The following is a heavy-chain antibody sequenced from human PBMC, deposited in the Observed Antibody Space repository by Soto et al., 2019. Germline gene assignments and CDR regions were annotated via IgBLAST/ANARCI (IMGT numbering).Heavy chain of an antibody. V-gene: IGHV4-59*01. Sequence: QVQLQESGPGLVKPSETLSLTCTVSGGSISSYYWSWIRQPPGKGLEWIGYIYYSGSINYNPSLKSRVTISVDTSKNQFSLKLSSVTAADTAVYYCARRYGAAFDYWGQGTLVTVSS. CDR3: ARRYGAAFDY. CDR1: GGSISSYY. CDR2: IYYSGSI. J-gene: IGHJ4*02. D-gene: IGHD4-17*01.